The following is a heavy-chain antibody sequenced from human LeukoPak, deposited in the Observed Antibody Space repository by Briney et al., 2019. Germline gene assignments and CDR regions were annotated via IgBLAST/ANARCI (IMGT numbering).Heavy chain of an antibody. V-gene: IGHV6-1*01. CDR1: GDSVSSDSAA. D-gene: IGHD4-17*01. J-gene: IGHJ4*02. CDR2: TYYRSKWYY. CDR3: ARLVSGDDYGDLFDY. Sequence: SQTLSLTCAISGDSVSSDSAAWNWIRQSPSRGLEWLGSTYYRSKWYYDYALSVTSRISLNSDTSWNQFSLQLKSVTPDDTAVYYCARLVSGDDYGDLFDYWGQGTLVTVSS.